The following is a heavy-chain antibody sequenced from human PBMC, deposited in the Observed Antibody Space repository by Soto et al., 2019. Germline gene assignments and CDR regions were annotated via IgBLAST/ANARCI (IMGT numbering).Heavy chain of an antibody. CDR2: ISSNGGST. J-gene: IGHJ4*02. V-gene: IGHV3-64D*06. D-gene: IGHD3-22*01. CDR3: VPSGYHLPYYFDY. Sequence: GGSLRLSCSASGFTFSSYAMHWVRQAPGKGLEYVSAISSNGGSTYYADSVKGRFTISRDNSKNTLYLQMSSLRAEDTAVYYCVPSGYHLPYYFDYWGQGTLVTVSS. CDR1: GFTFSSYA.